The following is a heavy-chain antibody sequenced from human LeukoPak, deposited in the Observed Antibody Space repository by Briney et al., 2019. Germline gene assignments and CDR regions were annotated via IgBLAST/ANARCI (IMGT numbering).Heavy chain of an antibody. V-gene: IGHV3-30*18. Sequence: PGGSLRLSCAASGFTFSSYGMHWVRQAPGKGLEWVAVISYDGSNKYYADSVKGRFTISRDNSKNTLYLQMNSLRAEDTAVYYCAKDVFVGVGATTGFGCWGQGTLVTVSS. CDR1: GFTFSSYG. CDR3: AKDVFVGVGATTGFGC. J-gene: IGHJ4*02. D-gene: IGHD1-26*01. CDR2: ISYDGSNK.